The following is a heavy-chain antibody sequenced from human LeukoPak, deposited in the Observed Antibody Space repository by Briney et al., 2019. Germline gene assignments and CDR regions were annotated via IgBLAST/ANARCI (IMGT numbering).Heavy chain of an antibody. Sequence: GGSLRLSCAASGFTFSSYWMSWVRQAPGKGLEWVANIKQDGSEKYYVDSVKGRFTISRDNAKNSLYLQMNSLRAEDTAVYYCARDSLPGYSGYDWSYWGQGTLVTVSS. V-gene: IGHV3-7*01. J-gene: IGHJ4*02. CDR2: IKQDGSEK. D-gene: IGHD5-12*01. CDR1: GFTFSSYW. CDR3: ARDSLPGYSGYDWSY.